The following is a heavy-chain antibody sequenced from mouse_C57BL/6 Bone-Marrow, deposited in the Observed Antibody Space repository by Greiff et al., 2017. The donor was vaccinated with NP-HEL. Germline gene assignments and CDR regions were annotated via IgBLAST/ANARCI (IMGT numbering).Heavy chain of an antibody. D-gene: IGHD2-2*01. CDR1: GFNIKDYY. V-gene: IGHV14-4*01. J-gene: IGHJ2*01. Sequence: EVQLQQSGAELVRPGASVKLPCTASGFNIKDYYMHWVKQRPEQGLEWIGWIDPENGDTDYDSKFQGKANITADTSSNTAYLQLSSLTSEDTAVYYCTTGDSMVTTLFDYWGQGTTLTVSS. CDR2: IDPENGDT. CDR3: TTGDSMVTTLFDY.